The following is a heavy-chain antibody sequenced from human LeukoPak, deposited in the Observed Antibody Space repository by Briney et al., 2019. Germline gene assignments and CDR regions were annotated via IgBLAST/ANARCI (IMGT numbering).Heavy chain of an antibody. V-gene: IGHV3-11*04. CDR3: ARGAGIVGATTVAFDI. CDR1: GFTFSDYY. J-gene: IGHJ3*02. Sequence: GGSLRLSCAASGFTFSDYYMSWIRQAPGKGLEWVSYISSSGSTIYYADSVKGRFTISRDNAKNSTYLQMNSLRAEDTAVYYCARGAGIVGATTVAFDIWGQGTMVTVSS. D-gene: IGHD1-26*01. CDR2: ISSSGSTI.